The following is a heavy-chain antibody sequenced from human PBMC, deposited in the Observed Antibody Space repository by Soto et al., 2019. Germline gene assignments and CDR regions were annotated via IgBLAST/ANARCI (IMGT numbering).Heavy chain of an antibody. J-gene: IGHJ5*02. CDR2: MNPNSGNT. D-gene: IGHD3-3*01. CDR1: GYTFTSYD. V-gene: IGHV1-8*01. CDR3: ARGPRTYYDFWSRLIPNWFDP. Sequence: ASVKVSCKASGYTFTSYDINWVRQATGQGLEWMGWMNPNSGNTGYAQKFQGRVTMTRNTSISTAYMELSSLRSEDTAVYYCARGPRTYYDFWSRLIPNWFDPWGQGTLVTVSS.